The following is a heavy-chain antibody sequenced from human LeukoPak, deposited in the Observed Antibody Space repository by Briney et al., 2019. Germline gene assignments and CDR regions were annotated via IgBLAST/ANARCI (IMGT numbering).Heavy chain of an antibody. CDR2: IIPIFGTA. Sequence: SVKVSCKASGGTFSSYAISWVRQAPGQGLEWMGGIIPIFGTANYAQKFQGRVTITADESTSTAYMELSSLRSEDTAVYYCARDLGAHNWFDPWGQGTLVTVSS. D-gene: IGHD1-26*01. V-gene: IGHV1-69*13. CDR1: GGTFSSYA. CDR3: ARDLGAHNWFDP. J-gene: IGHJ5*02.